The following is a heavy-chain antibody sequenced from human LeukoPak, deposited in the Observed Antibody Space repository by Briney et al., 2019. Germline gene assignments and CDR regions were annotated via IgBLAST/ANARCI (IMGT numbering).Heavy chain of an antibody. J-gene: IGHJ4*02. CDR2: ISSSSSYI. CDR1: GFTFSSYS. D-gene: IGHD6-13*01. Sequence: PGGSLRLSCAASGFTFSSYSMNWVRQAPGKGLEWVSSISSSSSYIYYADSVKGRFTISRDNAKNSLYLQMNSLRAEDTAVYYCARRGRSSLIAAAGTGSFDYWGQGTLVTVSS. CDR3: ARRGRSSLIAAAGTGSFDY. V-gene: IGHV3-21*01.